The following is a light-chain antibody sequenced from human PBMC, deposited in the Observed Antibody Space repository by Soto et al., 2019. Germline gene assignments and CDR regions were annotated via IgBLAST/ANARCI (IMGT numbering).Light chain of an antibody. J-gene: IGKJ1*01. Sequence: VLSQSPAILSLSPGERATLSCRASQSVPSTYFAWYQQKAGQPPRLLISGTSNRATGIPDRFSGSGSGTDFTLTISRLEPEDFAVYFCQHRMNWPWTFGQGTKVDIK. V-gene: IGKV3D-20*02. CDR2: GTS. CDR1: QSVPSTY. CDR3: QHRMNWPWT.